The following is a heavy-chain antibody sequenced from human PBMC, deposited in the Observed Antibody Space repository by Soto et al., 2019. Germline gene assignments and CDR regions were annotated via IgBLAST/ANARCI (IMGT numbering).Heavy chain of an antibody. J-gene: IGHJ3*01. CDR2: ISVNGRT. V-gene: IGHV3-23*01. CDR3: AKAGGWYYYDSSGPPDASHA. D-gene: IGHD3-22*01. Sequence: PGGSLRLSCAASGFTFNFYAMAWVRQAPRKGLEWVSGISVNGRTNYADSVKGRFTISRDNSKNMVFLQMDTLRAEDTALYYCAKAGGWYYYDSSGPPDASHAWGQGTMVTVSS. CDR1: GFTFNFYA.